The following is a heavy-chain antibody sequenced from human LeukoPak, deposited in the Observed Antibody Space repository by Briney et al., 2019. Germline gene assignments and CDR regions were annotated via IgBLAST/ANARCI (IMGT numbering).Heavy chain of an antibody. J-gene: IGHJ4*02. CDR1: GGSFSGYY. Sequence: KASETLSLTCAVYGGSFSGYYWSWIRQPPGKGLEWIGEINHSGSTNYDPSLKSRVTMSVDTSKNQFSLKLSSVTAADTAVYYCARGPPRGGAVRDSSGWYVGYWGQGTLVTVSS. CDR2: INHSGST. CDR3: ARGPPRGGAVRDSSGWYVGY. D-gene: IGHD6-19*01. V-gene: IGHV4-34*01.